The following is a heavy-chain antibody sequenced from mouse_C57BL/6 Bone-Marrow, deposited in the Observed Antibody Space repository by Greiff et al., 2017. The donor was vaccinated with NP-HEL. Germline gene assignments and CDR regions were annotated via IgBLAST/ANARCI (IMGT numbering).Heavy chain of an antibody. V-gene: IGHV1-55*01. CDR1: GYTFTSYW. J-gene: IGHJ4*01. CDR2: IYPGSGST. CDR3: ARFYYYGSSYDYYAMDY. Sequence: QVQLQQPGAELVKPGASVKMSCKASGYTFTSYWITWVKQRPGQGLEWIGDIYPGSGSTNYNEKFKSKATLTVDTSSSTAYMQLSSLTSADSAVYYCARFYYYGSSYDYYAMDYWGQGTSVTVSS. D-gene: IGHD1-1*01.